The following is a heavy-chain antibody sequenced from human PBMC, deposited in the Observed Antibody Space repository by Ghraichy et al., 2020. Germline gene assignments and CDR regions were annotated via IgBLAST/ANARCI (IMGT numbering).Heavy chain of an antibody. D-gene: IGHD5-18*01. V-gene: IGHV1-69*13. Sequence: SVKVSCKASGGTFSSYAISWVRQAPGQGLEWMGGIIPIFGTANYAQKFQGRVTITADESTSTAYMELSSLRSEDTAVYYCARGRREPDTAMVLYYYYMDVWGKGTTVTVSS. CDR3: ARGRREPDTAMVLYYYYMDV. CDR2: IIPIFGTA. J-gene: IGHJ6*03. CDR1: GGTFSSYA.